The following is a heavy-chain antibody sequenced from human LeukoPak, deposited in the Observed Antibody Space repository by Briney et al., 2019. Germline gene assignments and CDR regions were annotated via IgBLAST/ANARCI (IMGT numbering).Heavy chain of an antibody. CDR1: GFTFNSYA. D-gene: IGHD1-7*01. CDR3: AKLEGTIAVPY. CDR2: ISGSGGTT. J-gene: IGHJ4*02. V-gene: IGHV3-23*01. Sequence: GGSLRLSCAASGFTFNSYAMSWVRQAPGKGLEWVSAISGSGGTTYYADSVKGRFTISRDNSKNTLYLQMNSLRAEDTATYYCAKLEGTIAVPYWGQGTLVIVSS.